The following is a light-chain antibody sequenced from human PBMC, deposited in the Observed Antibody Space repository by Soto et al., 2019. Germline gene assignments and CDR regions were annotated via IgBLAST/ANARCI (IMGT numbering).Light chain of an antibody. CDR3: CSYTNSITLV. CDR1: SSDVGGYNY. J-gene: IGLJ2*01. Sequence: QSALTQPASVSGSPGQSITISCTGTSSDVGGYNYVSWYQHHPGKVPKLLIYDVNLRPPGISNRFSGSKSGNTASLTISGIQADDEGYYYCCSYTNSITLVFGGGTKVTVL. CDR2: DVN. V-gene: IGLV2-14*03.